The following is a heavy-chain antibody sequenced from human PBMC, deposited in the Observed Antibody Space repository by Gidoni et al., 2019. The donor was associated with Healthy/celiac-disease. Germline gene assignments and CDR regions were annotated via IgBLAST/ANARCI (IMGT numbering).Heavy chain of an antibody. D-gene: IGHD5-12*01. J-gene: IGHJ6*02. V-gene: IGHV3-7*01. Sequence: EVQLVESGGGLVQPGGSLRLSCAASGFTFSRYWMSWVRQAQGKGLEWVANIKQDGSEKYYVDSVKGRFTISRDNAKNSLYLQMNSLRAEDTAVYYCARERAGEMATIDYYYGMDVWGQGTTVTVSS. CDR1: GFTFSRYW. CDR2: IKQDGSEK. CDR3: ARERAGEMATIDYYYGMDV.